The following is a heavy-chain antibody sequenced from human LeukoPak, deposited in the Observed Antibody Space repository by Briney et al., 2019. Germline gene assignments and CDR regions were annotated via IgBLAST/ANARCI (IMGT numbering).Heavy chain of an antibody. CDR1: GFTVSSNY. V-gene: IGHV3-66*02. CDR3: ARAWQRYFDY. J-gene: IGHJ4*02. Sequence: GGSLRLSCAASGFTVSSNYMSWVRQAPRKGLEWVSVIYSGGSTYYADSVKGRFTISRDNSKNTLYLQMNSLRAEDTAVYYCARAWQRYFDYWGQGTLVTVSS. D-gene: IGHD5-24*01. CDR2: IYSGGST.